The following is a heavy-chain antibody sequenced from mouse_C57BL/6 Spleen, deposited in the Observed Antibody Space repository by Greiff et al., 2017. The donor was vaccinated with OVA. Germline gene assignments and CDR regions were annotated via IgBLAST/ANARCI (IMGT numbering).Heavy chain of an antibody. D-gene: IGHD4-1*01. CDR2: ISDGGSYT. CDR1: GFTFSSYA. Sequence: EVMLVESGGGLVKPGGSLKLSCAASGFTFSSYAMSWVRQTPKKRLEWVATISDGGSYTYYPDNVKGRFTISRDNAKNNLYLQMSHLKSEDTAMYYCARDKALGYAMDYWGQGTSVTVSS. CDR3: ARDKALGYAMDY. J-gene: IGHJ4*01. V-gene: IGHV5-4*01.